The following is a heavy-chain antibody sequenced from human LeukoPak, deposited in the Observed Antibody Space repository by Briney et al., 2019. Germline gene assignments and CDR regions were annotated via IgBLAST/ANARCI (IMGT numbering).Heavy chain of an antibody. CDR2: YFHIGST. CDR1: GGSISSDNYY. Sequence: SETLSLTCTVSGGSISSDNYYWNWIRQHPGKGLEWIGYYFHIGSTHYNPSLESRVTISVDTSNNQVSLKLTSVTAADTAVYYCAAGAVTTVVTAYWGQGTLVTVSS. J-gene: IGHJ4*02. D-gene: IGHD4-23*01. V-gene: IGHV4-31*03. CDR3: AAGAVTTVVTAY.